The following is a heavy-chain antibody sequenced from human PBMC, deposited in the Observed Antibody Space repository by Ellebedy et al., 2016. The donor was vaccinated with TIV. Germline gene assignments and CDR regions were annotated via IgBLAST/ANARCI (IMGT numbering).Heavy chain of an antibody. J-gene: IGHJ4*02. CDR2: ISGSGGST. CDR1: GFTVSSNY. CDR3: ARATHAAHDFDY. Sequence: GESLKISCEGSGFTVSSNYMSWVRQAPGKGLEWVSAISGSGGSTYYADSVKGRFTISRDNSKNTLYLQMNSLRAEDTAVYYCARATHAAHDFDYWGQGTLVTVSS. D-gene: IGHD6-6*01. V-gene: IGHV3-23*01.